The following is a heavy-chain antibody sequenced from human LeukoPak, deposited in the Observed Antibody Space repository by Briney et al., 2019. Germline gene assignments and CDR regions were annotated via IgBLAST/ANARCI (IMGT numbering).Heavy chain of an antibody. J-gene: IGHJ4*02. D-gene: IGHD6-19*01. Sequence: GRSLRLSCAASGFTFSSYAMSWVRQAPGQGLEWVSAISGSGGSTYYAASVKGRFTISRDNSKNTLYLQMNSLRAEDTAVYYCAKGRQWLVPEYFDYWGQGTLVTVSS. CDR2: ISGSGGST. CDR3: AKGRQWLVPEYFDY. CDR1: GFTFSSYA. V-gene: IGHV3-23*01.